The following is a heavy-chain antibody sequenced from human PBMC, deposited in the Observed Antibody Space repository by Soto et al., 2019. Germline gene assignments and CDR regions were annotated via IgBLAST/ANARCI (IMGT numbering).Heavy chain of an antibody. D-gene: IGHD2-2*01. CDR1: GGTFSSYA. J-gene: IGHJ6*02. CDR3: ARDQGVPAATGGYYYGMDV. Sequence: QVQLVQSGAEVKKPGSSVKVSCKASGGTFSSYAISWVRQAPGQGLEWMGGIIPIFGTANYAQKFQGRVTITADESTSTAYMELSSLRSEDTAVYYYARDQGVPAATGGYYYGMDVWGQGTTVTVSS. V-gene: IGHV1-69*01. CDR2: IIPIFGTA.